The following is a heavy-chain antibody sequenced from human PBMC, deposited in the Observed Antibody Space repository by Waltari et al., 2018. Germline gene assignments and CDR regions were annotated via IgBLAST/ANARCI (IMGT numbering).Heavy chain of an antibody. V-gene: IGHV4-34*01. J-gene: IGHJ6*02. CDR1: GGSFSGYY. CDR3: ARVVSRRPSYYGMDV. D-gene: IGHD6-6*01. CDR2: INHSGST. Sequence: QVQLQQWGAGLLKPSETLSLTCAVYGGSFSGYYWSWIRQPPGKGLEWIGEINHSGSTTYNPSLKSRVTISVDTSKNQFSLKLSSLRSEDTAVYYCARVVSRRPSYYGMDVWGQGTTVTVSS.